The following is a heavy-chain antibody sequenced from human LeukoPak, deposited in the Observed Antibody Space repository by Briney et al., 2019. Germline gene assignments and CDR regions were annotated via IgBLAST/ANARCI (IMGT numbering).Heavy chain of an antibody. CDR3: ASHQAGDLSGSYYSY. V-gene: IGHV1-2*02. D-gene: IGHD3-10*01. CDR2: NNPNSGGT. J-gene: IGHJ4*02. Sequence: ASVKVSCKASGYTFTGYYMHWVRQPPEQGLEWMGWNNPNSGGTNYAQKFQGRVTMTRDTSITTAYMELSRLRSDDTAVYYCASHQAGDLSGSYYSYWGQGTLVTVSS. CDR1: GYTFTGYY.